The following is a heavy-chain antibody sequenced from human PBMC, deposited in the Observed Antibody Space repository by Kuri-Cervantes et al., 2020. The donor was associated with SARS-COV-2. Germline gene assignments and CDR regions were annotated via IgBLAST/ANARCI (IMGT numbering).Heavy chain of an antibody. CDR3: AGEESGTNDAFDI. J-gene: IGHJ3*02. V-gene: IGHV3-7*03. D-gene: IGHD3-10*01. Sequence: GESLKISCAASGFIFSGYCMTWVRQAPGKGLEWVANIKQNGSEEYYVDSVKGRFTISRDNAKNSLYLQMDSLRAEDTAVYYCAGEESGTNDAFDIWGQGATVTVSS. CDR2: IKQNGSEE. CDR1: GFIFSGYC.